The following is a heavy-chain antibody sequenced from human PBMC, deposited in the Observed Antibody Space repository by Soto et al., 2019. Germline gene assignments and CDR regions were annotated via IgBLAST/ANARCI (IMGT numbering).Heavy chain of an antibody. V-gene: IGHV3-7*02. CDR2: IKQDGGNK. D-gene: IGHD3-9*01. CDR1: GVTCSSYW. CDR3: ALTGIRYFDWLPNAALIPYYYYGMDV. Sequence: PGGPLRLSCAAAGVTCSSYWMRWVRQAPGKGLEWVANIKQDGGNKWYVDSVKGRFTISRDNYKNTLYLQMNSLRAEDTAVYYCALTGIRYFDWLPNAALIPYYYYGMDVWGQGTTVTVSS. J-gene: IGHJ6*02.